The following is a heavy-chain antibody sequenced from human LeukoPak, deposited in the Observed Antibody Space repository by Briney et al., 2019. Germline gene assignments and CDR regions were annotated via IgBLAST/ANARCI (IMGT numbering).Heavy chain of an antibody. CDR1: GGTFSSYA. D-gene: IGHD3-10*01. J-gene: IGHJ3*02. V-gene: IGHV1-69*04. Sequence: ASVKVSCKASGGTFSSYAISWVRQAPGQGLEWMGRIIPILGIANYAQKFQGRVTITADKSTSTAYMELSSLRSEDTAVYYCARDKKGFGELLRPIDAFDIWGQGTMVTVSS. CDR3: ARDKKGFGELLRPIDAFDI. CDR2: IIPILGIA.